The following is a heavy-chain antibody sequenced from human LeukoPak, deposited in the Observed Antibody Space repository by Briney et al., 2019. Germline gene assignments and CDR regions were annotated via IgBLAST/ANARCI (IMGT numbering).Heavy chain of an antibody. CDR1: GFSFSSFS. V-gene: IGHV3-21*01. CDR3: AKDGGNYYDTAGNHLMRSYMDV. Sequence: GGSLRLSCAASGFSFSSFSMNWVRQAPGKGLEWVSYISGGSSFTYYVDSVKGRFTISRDNAKNTLYLQMNSLRAEDTAVYYCAKDGGNYYDTAGNHLMRSYMDVWGKGTTVTVSS. D-gene: IGHD3-22*01. CDR2: ISGGSSFT. J-gene: IGHJ6*04.